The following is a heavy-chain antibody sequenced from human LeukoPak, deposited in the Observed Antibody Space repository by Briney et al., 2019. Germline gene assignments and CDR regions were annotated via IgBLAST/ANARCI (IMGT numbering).Heavy chain of an antibody. CDR2: LSYGRSA. V-gene: IGHV4-39*01. J-gene: IGHJ4*02. CDR1: GGSISSTTSY. D-gene: IGHD2-15*01. CDR3: ARHLCSAGSWPNYFDS. Sequence: SKTLSFTCSVSGGSISSTTSYWGWIRQPPGKGLEWIASLSYGRSACYNPSLKSRVTISLDTSKTQFTLNLTSVTAADTTIYYCARHLCSAGSWPNYFDSSGERSPVTVSS.